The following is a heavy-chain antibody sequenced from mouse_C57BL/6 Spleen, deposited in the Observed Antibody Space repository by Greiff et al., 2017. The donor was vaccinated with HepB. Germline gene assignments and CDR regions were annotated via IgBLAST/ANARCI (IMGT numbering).Heavy chain of an antibody. CDR2: IDPSDSET. D-gene: IGHD2-2*01. J-gene: IGHJ2*01. V-gene: IGHV1-52*01. Sequence: VQLQQSGAELVRPGSSVKLSCKASGYTFTSYWMHWVKQRPIQGLECIGNIDPSDSETHYNQKFKDKATLTVDKSSSTAYMQLSSLTSEDSAVYYCARGDGYDDYWGQGTTLTVSS. CDR1: GYTFTSYW. CDR3: ARGDGYDDY.